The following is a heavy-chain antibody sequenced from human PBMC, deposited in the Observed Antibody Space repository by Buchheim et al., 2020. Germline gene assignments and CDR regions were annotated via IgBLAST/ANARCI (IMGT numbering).Heavy chain of an antibody. V-gene: IGHV1-69*04. CDR3: ASRLREYYYYYYGMDV. Sequence: VKKPGSSVKVSCKASGGTFSSYAISWVRQAPGQGLEWMGRIIPILGIANYAQKFQGRVTITADKSTSTAYMELSSLRSEDTAVYYCASRLREYYYYYYGMDVWGQGTT. J-gene: IGHJ6*02. CDR1: GGTFSSYA. D-gene: IGHD4-17*01. CDR2: IIPILGIA.